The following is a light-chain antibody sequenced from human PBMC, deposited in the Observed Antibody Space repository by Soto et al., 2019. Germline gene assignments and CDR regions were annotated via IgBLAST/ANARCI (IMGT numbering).Light chain of an antibody. CDR2: GAS. Sequence: EIVMTQSPATLSVSPGERATLSRRASQSVSSNLAWYQQKPGQAPRLLIYGASTRATGIPARFSGSGSGTEFTLTISSLQSEDFAVYYCQQYNNWLTFGGGTKVDI. J-gene: IGKJ4*01. CDR3: QQYNNWLT. CDR1: QSVSSN. V-gene: IGKV3-15*01.